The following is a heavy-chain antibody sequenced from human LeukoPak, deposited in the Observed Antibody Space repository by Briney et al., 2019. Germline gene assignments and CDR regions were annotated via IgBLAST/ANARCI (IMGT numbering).Heavy chain of an antibody. CDR1: RYSISSGYY. CDR3: ARGLNYDFWSGYYTLSFDY. CDR2: IYHSGSA. Sequence: KASETLSLTCSVSRYSISSGYYWAWIRQPPGKGLEWIGSIYHSGSAYYNASLKSRVTISVDTSKNQFSLELPSVTAADTAVYYCARGLNYDFWSGYYTLSFDYWGQGTLVTVSS. J-gene: IGHJ4*02. D-gene: IGHD3-3*01. V-gene: IGHV4-38-2*02.